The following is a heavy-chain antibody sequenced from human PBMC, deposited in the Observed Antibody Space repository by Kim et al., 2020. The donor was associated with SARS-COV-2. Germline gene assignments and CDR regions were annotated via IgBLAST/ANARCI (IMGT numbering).Heavy chain of an antibody. CDR1: GFTFDDYT. Sequence: GGSLRLSCAASGFTFDDYTMHWVRQAPGKGLEWVSLISWDGGSTYYADSVKGRFTISRDNSKNSLYLQMNSLRTEDTALYYCAKDIPSADSRWGQGTLVTVSS. CDR3: AKDIPSADSR. CDR2: ISWDGGST. J-gene: IGHJ4*02. V-gene: IGHV3-43*01. D-gene: IGHD6-13*01.